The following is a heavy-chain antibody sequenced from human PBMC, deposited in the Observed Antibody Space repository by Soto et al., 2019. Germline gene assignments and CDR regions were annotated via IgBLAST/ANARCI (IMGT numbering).Heavy chain of an antibody. Sequence: QLQLQESGPGLVKPSETLSLTCTVSGGSISSSSYYWGWIRQPPGKGLEWIGSIYYSGSTYYNPSLKSRVTISVDTSKNQFSLKLSSVTAADTAVYYCATGALVVVAATAWFDPWGQGTLVTVSS. V-gene: IGHV4-39*01. CDR2: IYYSGST. D-gene: IGHD2-15*01. J-gene: IGHJ5*02. CDR1: GGSISSSSYY. CDR3: ATGALVVVAATAWFDP.